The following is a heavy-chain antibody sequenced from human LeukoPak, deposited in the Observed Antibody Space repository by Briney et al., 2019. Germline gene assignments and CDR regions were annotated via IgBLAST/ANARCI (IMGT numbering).Heavy chain of an antibody. CDR3: ASRVYYGSGSFDY. V-gene: IGHV4-4*02. D-gene: IGHD3-10*01. CDR2: IYHSGST. Sequence: SETLSLTCAVSGGSISSSNLWSWVRQPPGKGLEWIGEIYHSGSTNYNPSLKSRVTISVDKSKNQFSLKLSSVSAADTAVYYCASRVYYGSGSFDYWGQGTLVTVSS. J-gene: IGHJ4*02. CDR1: GGSISSSNL.